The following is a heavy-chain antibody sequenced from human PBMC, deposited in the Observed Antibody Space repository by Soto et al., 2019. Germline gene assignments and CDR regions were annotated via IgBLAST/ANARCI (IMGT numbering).Heavy chain of an antibody. CDR1: GGSISSSNW. D-gene: IGHD2-2*01. CDR2: IYHRGST. Sequence: QVQLQESGPGLVKPSGTLSLTCAVSGGSISSSNWWSWVRQPPGKGLEWIGEIYHRGSTNYNPSLKCRVTISVDQSKNQFALKLSTAAAEDTALYYCAGVVGASYYGMAVCGQGTPVTVSS. CDR3: AGVVGASYYGMAV. V-gene: IGHV4-4*02. J-gene: IGHJ6*02.